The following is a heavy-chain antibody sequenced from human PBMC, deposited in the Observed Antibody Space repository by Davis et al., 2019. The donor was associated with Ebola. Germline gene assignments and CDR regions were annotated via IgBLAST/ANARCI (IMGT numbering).Heavy chain of an antibody. D-gene: IGHD6-13*01. CDR3: ARQPYSSSWYNYYGMDV. CDR2: IYYSGST. J-gene: IGHJ6*02. V-gene: IGHV4-59*08. Sequence: MPSETLSLTCTVSGGSISSYYWSWIRRPPGKGLEWIGYIYYSGSTNYNPSLKSRVTISVDTSKNQFSLKLSSVTAADTAVYYCARQPYSSSWYNYYGMDVWGQGTTVTVSS. CDR1: GGSISSYY.